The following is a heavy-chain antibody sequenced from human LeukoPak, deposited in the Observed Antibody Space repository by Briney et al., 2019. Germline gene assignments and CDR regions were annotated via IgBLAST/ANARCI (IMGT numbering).Heavy chain of an antibody. D-gene: IGHD4-17*01. CDR3: GRDPNGDYVGAFDF. Sequence: HPGGSLRLSCGAAGFTFSNYAMTWVRQVPGKGLEWVSSIRGSGDGTSYADSVKGRFTMSRDNYQNTLYLQMNSLRAEDTAIYYCGRDPNGDYVGAFDFRGQGTLVTVSS. CDR2: IRGSGDGT. V-gene: IGHV3-23*01. J-gene: IGHJ3*01. CDR1: GFTFSNYA.